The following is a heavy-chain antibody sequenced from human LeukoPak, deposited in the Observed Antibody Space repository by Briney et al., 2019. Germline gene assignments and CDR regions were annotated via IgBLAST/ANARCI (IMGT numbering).Heavy chain of an antibody. J-gene: IGHJ4*02. V-gene: IGHV3-30*01. CDR1: GFTFSSYA. Sequence: TGGSLRLSCAASGFTFSSYAMHRVRQAPGKGLEWVAAISYDGSNKYYADSVKGRFTISRDNSKNTLYLQMNSLRAEDTAVYYCARDGGPRPLDYWGQGTLVTVSS. CDR3: ARDGGPRPLDY. D-gene: IGHD3-16*01. CDR2: ISYDGSNK.